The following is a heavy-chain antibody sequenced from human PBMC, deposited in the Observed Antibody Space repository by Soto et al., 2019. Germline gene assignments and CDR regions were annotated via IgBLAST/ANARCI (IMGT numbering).Heavy chain of an antibody. CDR2: ISGSGGST. CDR1: GFTFSSYA. D-gene: IGHD6-19*01. CDR3: ANLRGGLVPWPPGVLVGMEV. J-gene: IGHJ6*02. Sequence: EVQLLESGGGLVQPGGSLRLSCAASGFTFSSYAMSWVRQAPGKGLEWVSAISGSGGSTYYADSVKGRFTISRDNSKNPLCLQMNSLGAEDTAVYYCANLRGGLVPWPPGVLVGMEVWGQGTTVTVSS. V-gene: IGHV3-23*01.